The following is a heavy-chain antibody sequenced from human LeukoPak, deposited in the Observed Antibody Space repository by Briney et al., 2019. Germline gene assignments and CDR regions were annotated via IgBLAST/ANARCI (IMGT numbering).Heavy chain of an antibody. V-gene: IGHV4-59*01. CDR1: GGSISSYY. CDR3: ARGKVGATYP. J-gene: IGHJ5*02. Sequence: TSETLSLTCPVSGGSISSYYWSWIRQPPGKGLEWIGYIYYSGSTNYNPSLKSRVTISVDTSKNQFSLKLSSVTAADTAVYYCARGKVGATYPWGQGTLVTVSS. D-gene: IGHD1-26*01. CDR2: IYYSGST.